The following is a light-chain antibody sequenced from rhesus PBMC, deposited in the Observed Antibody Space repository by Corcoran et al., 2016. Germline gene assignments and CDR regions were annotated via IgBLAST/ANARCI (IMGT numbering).Light chain of an antibody. CDR3: QQHDDPPFS. CDR1: QGIRDW. CDR2: MAS. V-gene: IGKV1-69*01. J-gene: IGKJ2*01. Sequence: DIQMTQSPSSLSASVGDTVTLTCRARQGIRDWLAWYQQKAGKAPNLLIYMASNLESGVPTRFRGRGYGTEFTLTSSDLQPEDIATYYCQQHDDPPFSFCQGTKVEI.